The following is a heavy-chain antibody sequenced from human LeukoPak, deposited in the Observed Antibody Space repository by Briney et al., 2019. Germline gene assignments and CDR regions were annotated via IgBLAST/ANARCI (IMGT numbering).Heavy chain of an antibody. CDR3: ARSPRLNLVRGRET. V-gene: IGHV1-8*01. Sequence: ASVKVSCKASGYTFTSYDINWVRQATGQGLEWMGWMNPNSGNTGYAQKFQGRVTMTRNTSISTAYMELSSLRSEDTAVYYCARSPRLNLVRGRETWGQGTLVTVSS. D-gene: IGHD3-10*01. CDR1: GYTFTSYD. J-gene: IGHJ5*02. CDR2: MNPNSGNT.